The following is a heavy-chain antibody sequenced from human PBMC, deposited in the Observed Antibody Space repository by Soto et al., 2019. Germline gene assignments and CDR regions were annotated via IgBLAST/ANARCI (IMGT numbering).Heavy chain of an antibody. D-gene: IGHD6-13*01. CDR2: MNPNSGNT. CDR3: ARGVSSSWYGITYYYYGMDV. CDR1: GYTFTSYD. J-gene: IGHJ6*02. Sequence: ASVKVSCKASGYTFTSYDINWVRQATGQGLEWMGWMNPNSGNTGYAQKFQGRVTMTRNTSISTAYMELSSLRSEDMAVYYCARGVSSSWYGITYYYYGMDVWGQGTTVTVSS. V-gene: IGHV1-8*01.